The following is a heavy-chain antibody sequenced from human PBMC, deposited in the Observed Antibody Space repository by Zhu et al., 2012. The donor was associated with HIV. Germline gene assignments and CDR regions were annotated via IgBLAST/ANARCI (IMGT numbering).Heavy chain of an antibody. CDR3: AEFGDSVDY. Sequence: QVQLQQWGAGLLKPSETLSLTCAVYGGSFSGYNWMWIRQSPGKGLEWIGEIDHYGRTKYRPSLKRRVTISVDTSKSQFSLKMTAVTAADTAVYYCAEFGDSVDYWGPGTLVTVSS. V-gene: IGHV4-34*01. CDR2: IDHYGRT. D-gene: IGHD3-10*01. CDR1: GGSFSGYN. J-gene: IGHJ4*02.